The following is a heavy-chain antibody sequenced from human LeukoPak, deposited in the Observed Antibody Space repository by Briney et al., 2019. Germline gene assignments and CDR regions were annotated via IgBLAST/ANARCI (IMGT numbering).Heavy chain of an antibody. D-gene: IGHD3-10*01. J-gene: IGHJ5*02. Sequence: VASVKVSCKASGYTFTGYYMHWVRQAPGQGLEWMGWINPNSGGTNYAQKFQGRVTMTRDTSISTAYMELSRLRSDDTAVYYCARDRSPYLMVRGSLGGRAYNWFDPWGQGTLVTVSS. CDR2: INPNSGGT. V-gene: IGHV1-2*02. CDR1: GYTFTGYY. CDR3: ARDRSPYLMVRGSLGGRAYNWFDP.